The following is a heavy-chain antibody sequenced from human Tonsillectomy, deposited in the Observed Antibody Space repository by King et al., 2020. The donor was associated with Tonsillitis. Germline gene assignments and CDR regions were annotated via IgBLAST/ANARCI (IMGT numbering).Heavy chain of an antibody. CDR3: ARAYYYDSSGYYYGDAFDI. J-gene: IGHJ3*02. Sequence: QLVQSGAEVKKPGASVKVSCKASGYTFTGYYMHWVRQAPGQGLEWMGWINPNSGGTNYAQKFQGWVTMTRDTSISTAYMELSRLRSDDTAVYYCARAYYYDSSGYYYGDAFDIWGQGTMVTVSS. CDR2: INPNSGGT. D-gene: IGHD3-22*01. CDR1: GYTFTGYY. V-gene: IGHV1-2*04.